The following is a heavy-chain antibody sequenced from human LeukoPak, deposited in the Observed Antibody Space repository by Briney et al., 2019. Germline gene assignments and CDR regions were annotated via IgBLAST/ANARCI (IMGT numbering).Heavy chain of an antibody. J-gene: IGHJ4*02. CDR1: GFTFSSYG. CDR3: AKVDENRGELDY. D-gene: IGHD3-16*01. V-gene: IGHV3-30*02. CDR2: IRYDGSNK. Sequence: GGSLRLSCAASGFTFSSYGMHWVRQAPGKGLEWVAFIRYDGSNKYYADSVEGRFTISRDNSKNTLYLQMNSLRAEDTAVYYCAKVDENRGELDYWGQGTLVTVSS.